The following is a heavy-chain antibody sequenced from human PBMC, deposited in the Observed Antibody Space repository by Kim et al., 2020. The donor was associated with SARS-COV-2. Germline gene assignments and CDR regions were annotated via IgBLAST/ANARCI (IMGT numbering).Heavy chain of an antibody. CDR3: AKVARRDFSQDTDV. CDR1: GFTFSNYD. D-gene: IGHD5-18*01. J-gene: IGHJ6*02. CDR2: IRGGGAPT. V-gene: IGHV3-23*01. Sequence: GGSLRLSCVASGFTFSNYDMNWVRQAPGKGLEWVAIIRGGGAPTYHADSVKGRFTISRDNSEHTVFLQMSSLRAEDTAEYYCAKVARRDFSQDTDVWGQGTPVSVSS.